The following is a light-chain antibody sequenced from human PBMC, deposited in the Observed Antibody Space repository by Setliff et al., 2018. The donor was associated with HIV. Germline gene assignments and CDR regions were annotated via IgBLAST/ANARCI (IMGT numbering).Light chain of an antibody. CDR2: EVN. Sequence: SVLAQPPSASGSPGQSVTISCTGTSGDVGGYNYVSWYQQHPGKAPKLIIYEVNQRPSGVPDRFSGSKSGDTASLTVSGLQAEDEADYFCSSYAGNNIYVFGTGTKVTVL. CDR3: SSYAGNNIYV. V-gene: IGLV2-8*01. J-gene: IGLJ1*01. CDR1: SGDVGGYNY.